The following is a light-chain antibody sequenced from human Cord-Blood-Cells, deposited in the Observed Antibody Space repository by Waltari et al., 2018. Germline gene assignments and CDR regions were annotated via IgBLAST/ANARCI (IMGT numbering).Light chain of an antibody. CDR2: DVS. J-gene: IGLJ2*01. Sequence: QSALTQPRSVSGSPGQSVTISCTGTSSDVGGYNYVSWYQQHPGKAPKLMMYDVSKRPAGVHDRFSGSKSGNTASLTISGLQAEDEADYYCCSYAGSYTFGFGGGTKLTVL. V-gene: IGLV2-11*01. CDR3: CSYAGSYTFG. CDR1: SSDVGGYNY.